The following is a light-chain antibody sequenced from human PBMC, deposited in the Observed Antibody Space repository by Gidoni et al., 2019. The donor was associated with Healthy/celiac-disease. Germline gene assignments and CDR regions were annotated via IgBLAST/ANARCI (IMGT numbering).Light chain of an antibody. Sequence: ITLTQSPSSLSASVGDRVTITCQASQDISNYLNWYQQKPGKAPKLLIYDASNLETGVPSRFSGSGSGTDFTFTISSLQPEDIATYYCQQYDNIPFTFGGGTKVEIK. V-gene: IGKV1-33*01. J-gene: IGKJ4*01. CDR3: QQYDNIPFT. CDR2: DAS. CDR1: QDISNY.